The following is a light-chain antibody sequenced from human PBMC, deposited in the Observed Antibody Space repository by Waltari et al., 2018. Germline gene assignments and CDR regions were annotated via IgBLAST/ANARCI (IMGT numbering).Light chain of an antibody. CDR2: DVS. Sequence: QSALTQPASVSGSPGPSITISCPGTSSDVGGYNYVSWYQQHPGKAPKLMIYDVSNRPSGVSNRFSGSKSDNTASLTISGLQAEDEADYYCSSYTSSSTWVFGGGTKLTVL. V-gene: IGLV2-14*03. J-gene: IGLJ3*02. CDR1: SSDVGGYNY. CDR3: SSYTSSSTWV.